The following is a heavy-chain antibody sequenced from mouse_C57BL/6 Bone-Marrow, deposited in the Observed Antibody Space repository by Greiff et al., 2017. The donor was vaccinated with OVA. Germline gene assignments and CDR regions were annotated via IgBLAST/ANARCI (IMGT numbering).Heavy chain of an antibody. CDR1: GFSLSTFGMG. Sequence: QVQLKESGPGILQPSQTLSLTCSFSGFSLSTFGMGVGWIRQPSGKGLEWLAHIWWDDDKYYTPALKSRLTISKDTSKKQGLMKIDNVDTADTATDYWARAYYSNSYWFAYWGQGTLVTVSA. V-gene: IGHV8-8*01. CDR2: IWWDDDK. D-gene: IGHD2-5*01. CDR3: ARAYYSNSYWFAY. J-gene: IGHJ3*01.